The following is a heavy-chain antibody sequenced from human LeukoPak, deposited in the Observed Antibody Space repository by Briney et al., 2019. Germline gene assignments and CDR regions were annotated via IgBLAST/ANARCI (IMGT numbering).Heavy chain of an antibody. V-gene: IGHV1-2*02. CDR3: ARVGGYYYYFDY. CDR2: INPNSGGT. Sequence: ASVKVSCKASGYTFTGYYMHWVRQAPGQGLEWMGWINPNSGGTNYAQKLQGRVTMTTDTSTSTAYMELRSLRSDDTAVYYCARVGGYYYYFDYWGQGTLVTVSS. J-gene: IGHJ4*02. D-gene: IGHD3-22*01. CDR1: GYTFTGYY.